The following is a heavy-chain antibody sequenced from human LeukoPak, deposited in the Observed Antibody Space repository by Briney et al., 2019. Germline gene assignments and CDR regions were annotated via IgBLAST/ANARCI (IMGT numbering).Heavy chain of an antibody. CDR2: IGAYNGDT. V-gene: IGHV1-18*01. CDR1: VYAFTSCG. CDR3: ARVGPLGYCSSTSCYALRSFGY. J-gene: IGHJ4*02. Sequence: SVKVSFKSSVYAFTSCGISWVRQAPGQGLGWVGWIGAYNGDTNYAQKLQGRGTMTTDTSTSTAYIELRSLRSDDAAVYYCARVGPLGYCSSTSCYALRSFGYWGQGTLVTVSS. D-gene: IGHD2-2*01.